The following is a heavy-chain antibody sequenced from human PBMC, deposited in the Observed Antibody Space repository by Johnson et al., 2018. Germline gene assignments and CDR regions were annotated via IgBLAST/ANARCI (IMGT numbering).Heavy chain of an antibody. Sequence: QVQLVESGGGVVQPGTSLRLSCAASGFTFSDSAMHWVRQAPGKGLEWVAVIWYDGSNKYYADSVKGRFTISRDNSKNTLYLQMNSLRAEDTAVYYCARDSGADSSSCQKVAFDIWGQGTMVTVSS. D-gene: IGHD6-13*01. V-gene: IGHV3-33*01. CDR3: ARDSGADSSSCQKVAFDI. CDR2: IWYDGSNK. J-gene: IGHJ3*02. CDR1: GFTFSDSA.